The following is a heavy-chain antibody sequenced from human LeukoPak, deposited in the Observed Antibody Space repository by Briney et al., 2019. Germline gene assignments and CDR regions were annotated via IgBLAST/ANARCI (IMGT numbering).Heavy chain of an antibody. J-gene: IGHJ6*03. CDR3: VRDREEITALFYYYYMDV. Sequence: SETLSLTCTVSGGSISNYYWSWIRQPPGKGLKWIGYIYSSGSTNYNPSLKSRVTISVDTSKNQFSLKLNSVTAADTAVYYCVRDREEITALFYYYYMDVWGKGTTVTVSS. D-gene: IGHD3-16*01. CDR2: IYSSGST. CDR1: GGSISNYY. V-gene: IGHV4-59*01.